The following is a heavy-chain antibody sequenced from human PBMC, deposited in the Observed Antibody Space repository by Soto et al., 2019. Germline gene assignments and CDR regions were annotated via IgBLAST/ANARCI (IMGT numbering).Heavy chain of an antibody. Sequence: SVKVSCKASGGTFSSYAISWVRQAPGQGLEWMGGIIPIFGTANYAQKFQGRVTITADESTSTAYMELSSLRSEDTAVYYCASTDAYYDFWSGYYKGYYYYGMDVWGQGTTVTVSS. D-gene: IGHD3-3*01. J-gene: IGHJ6*02. V-gene: IGHV1-69*13. CDR1: GGTFSSYA. CDR3: ASTDAYYDFWSGYYKGYYYYGMDV. CDR2: IIPIFGTA.